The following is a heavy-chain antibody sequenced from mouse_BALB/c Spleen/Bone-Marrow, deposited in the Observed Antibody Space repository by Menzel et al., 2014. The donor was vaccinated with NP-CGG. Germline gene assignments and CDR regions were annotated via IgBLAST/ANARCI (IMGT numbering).Heavy chain of an antibody. CDR1: GYSITSGYS. J-gene: IGHJ3*01. CDR3: ARTGTCFAY. V-gene: IGHV3-1*02. D-gene: IGHD4-1*01. CDR2: IHYSGGT. Sequence: EVHLVESGPDLVKPSQSLSLTCTVTGYSITSGYSWHWIRQLLGNKLEWMGYIHYSGGTNYNPSLKSRISITQDTSKNQFFLQFNSLTTEDTAAYYCARTGTCFAYWGQGTLVTVSS.